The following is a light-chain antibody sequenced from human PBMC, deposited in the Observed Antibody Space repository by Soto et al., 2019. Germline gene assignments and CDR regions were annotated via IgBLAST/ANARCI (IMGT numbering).Light chain of an antibody. CDR2: DDN. Sequence: QSVLTQPPSVSAAPGQKVTISCSGSSSNIGGNSVSWYQQLPGTAPKLLIYDDNKRPSGIPDRFSGSKSGTSATLGITGFQTGDEAYYYCGSWDSSLSAYVSGTGTKATVL. CDR3: GSWDSSLSAYV. CDR1: SSNIGGNS. J-gene: IGLJ1*01. V-gene: IGLV1-51*01.